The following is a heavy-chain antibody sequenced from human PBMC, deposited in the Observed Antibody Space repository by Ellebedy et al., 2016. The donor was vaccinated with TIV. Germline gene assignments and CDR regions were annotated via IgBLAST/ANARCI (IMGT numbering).Heavy chain of an antibody. V-gene: IGHV3-7*01. J-gene: IGHJ4*02. Sequence: ETLSLTXAVSGGSISSSNWWTWVRQPPGKGLEWVANIRKDGSEKYYVDSVKGRFTISRDNTKNSLFLQMNSLRVEDTAVYYCVGWGGDCYWGQGTLVTVSS. CDR2: IRKDGSEK. CDR1: GGSISSSNW. CDR3: VGWGGDCY. D-gene: IGHD2-21*02.